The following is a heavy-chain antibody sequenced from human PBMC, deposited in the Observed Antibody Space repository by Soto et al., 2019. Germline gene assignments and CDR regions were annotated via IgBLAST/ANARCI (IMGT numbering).Heavy chain of an antibody. CDR2: IYWDADK. D-gene: IGHD2-21*01. CDR1: AFSLSTSGVG. Sequence: QITLKESGPTLVKPTQTLTLTCTFSAFSLSTSGVGVGWIRQPPGKALEWLTFIYWDADKRYSPSLKSRLTITTYTPKTPVVLTLTTMPPVATSTSYFSRLVASGITYFFDSCGQGTLVTLSS. V-gene: IGHV2-5*02. CDR3: SRLVASGITYFFDS. J-gene: IGHJ4*02.